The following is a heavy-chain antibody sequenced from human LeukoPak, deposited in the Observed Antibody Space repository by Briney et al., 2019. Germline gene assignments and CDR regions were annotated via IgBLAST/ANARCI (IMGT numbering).Heavy chain of an antibody. Sequence: SETLSLTCTVSGGSISSYYWSWIRQSPGKGLEWIAYIYYTGRTNYNPSLKSRVTISVDTSKNQFSLKLSSVTAADTAVYYCARNYYDSSGYYYFYLDYWGQGTLVTVSS. CDR3: ARNYYDSSGYYYFYLDY. J-gene: IGHJ4*02. V-gene: IGHV4-59*12. D-gene: IGHD3-22*01. CDR2: IYYTGRT. CDR1: GGSISSYY.